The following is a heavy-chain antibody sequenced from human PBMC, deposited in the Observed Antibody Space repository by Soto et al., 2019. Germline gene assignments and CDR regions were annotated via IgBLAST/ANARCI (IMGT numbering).Heavy chain of an antibody. V-gene: IGHV4-59*08. J-gene: IGHJ5*02. Sequence: PSETLSLTCTVSGGSISSYYWSWIRQPPGKGLEWIGYIYYSGSTNYNPSLKSRVTISVDTSKNQFSLKLSSVTAADTAVYYCARSGGNSIWFAPWGQGTLVTVS. D-gene: IGHD3-16*01. CDR3: ARSGGNSIWFAP. CDR1: GGSISSYY. CDR2: IYYSGST.